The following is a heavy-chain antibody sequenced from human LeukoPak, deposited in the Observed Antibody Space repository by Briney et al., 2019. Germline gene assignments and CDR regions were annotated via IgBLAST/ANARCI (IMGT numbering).Heavy chain of an antibody. CDR3: ARALQDGSGSYFAC. CDR2: ISAYNGNT. J-gene: IGHJ4*02. V-gene: IGHV1-18*01. D-gene: IGHD3-10*01. Sequence: ASVKVSCKASGGTFSSYAISWVRQAPGQGLEWMGWISAYNGNTNYAQKLQGRVTMTTDTSTSTAYMELRSLRSDDTAVYYCARALQDGSGSYFACWGQGTLVTVSS. CDR1: GGTFSSYA.